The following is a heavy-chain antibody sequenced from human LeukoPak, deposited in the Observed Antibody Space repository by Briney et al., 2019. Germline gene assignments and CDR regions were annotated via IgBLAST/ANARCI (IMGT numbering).Heavy chain of an antibody. V-gene: IGHV4-39*07. CDR2: IYYTGST. J-gene: IGHJ3*02. D-gene: IGHD3-22*01. Sequence: SETLSLTCTISGGSISSSRYYWGWIRQPPGKGLEWIGSIYYTGSTNYNPSLKSRVTISVDTSKNQFSLKLSSVTAADTAVYFCARGPYSYDSSGAFDIWGQGTMVTVSS. CDR3: ARGPYSYDSSGAFDI. CDR1: GGSISSSRYY.